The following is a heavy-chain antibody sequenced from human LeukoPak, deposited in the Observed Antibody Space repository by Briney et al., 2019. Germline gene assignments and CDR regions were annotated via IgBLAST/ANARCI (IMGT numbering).Heavy chain of an antibody. J-gene: IGHJ4*02. V-gene: IGHV4-61*02. D-gene: IGHD1-26*01. CDR1: GGSISSGSYY. Sequence: PSETLSLTCTVSGGSISSGSYYWSWIRQPAGKGLEWIGRIYTSGSTDYNPSLKSRVIISVDTSKNQLSLKVRSVTAADTAVYYCARLVSYGRRLDYWGQGTLVTVSS. CDR3: ARLVSYGRRLDY. CDR2: IYTSGST.